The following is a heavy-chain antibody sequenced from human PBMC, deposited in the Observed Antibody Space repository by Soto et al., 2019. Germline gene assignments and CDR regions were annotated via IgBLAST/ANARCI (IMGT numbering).Heavy chain of an antibody. J-gene: IGHJ4*02. V-gene: IGHV1-69*13. CDR3: AREASQQLVPYPFDY. Sequence: SVKVSCKASGGTFSSYAISWVRQAPGQGLEWMGGIIPIFGTANYAQKFQGRVTITADESTSTAYMELSSLRSEDTAVYYCAREASQQLVPYPFDYWGQGTRGTVSS. CDR1: GGTFSSYA. CDR2: IIPIFGTA. D-gene: IGHD6-6*01.